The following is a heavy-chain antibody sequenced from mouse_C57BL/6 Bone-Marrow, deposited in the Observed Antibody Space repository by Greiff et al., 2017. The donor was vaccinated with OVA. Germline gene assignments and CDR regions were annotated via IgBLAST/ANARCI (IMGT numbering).Heavy chain of an antibody. CDR2: ISDGGSYT. D-gene: IGHD1-1*01. CDR1: GFTFSSYA. Sequence: EVKLVESGGGLVKPGGSLKLSCAASGFTFSSYAMSWVRQTPEKRLEWVATISDGGSYTYSPDNVKGRFTISRDNAKKNLYLQMSHLKAEDTAMYYCARDGSRKAYWGQGTLVTVSA. CDR3: ARDGSRKAY. V-gene: IGHV5-4*01. J-gene: IGHJ3*01.